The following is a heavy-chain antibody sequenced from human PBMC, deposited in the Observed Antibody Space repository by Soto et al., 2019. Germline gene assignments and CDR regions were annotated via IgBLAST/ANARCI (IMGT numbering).Heavy chain of an antibody. D-gene: IGHD2-15*01. Sequence: SSPALVNPTHTLTLTCTFSGFSLSTSGMCGSWIRERPGKALEWLARIDWDDDKVYSTSLKTRLTSSKDTSKNQVVLTMTNTDPVDTATYYCARIIGGSCYSELAGGMDVWGQGTTVTVSS. V-gene: IGHV2-70*17. J-gene: IGHJ6*02. CDR2: IDWDDDK. CDR1: GFSLSTSGMC. CDR3: ARIIGGSCYSELAGGMDV.